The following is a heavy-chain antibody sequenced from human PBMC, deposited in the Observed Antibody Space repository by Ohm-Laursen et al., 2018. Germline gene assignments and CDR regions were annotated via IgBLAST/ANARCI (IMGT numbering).Heavy chain of an antibody. Sequence: SLRLSCTAPGFTFSTYWMNWFRQAPGKGLESVASINQDGSEKYFVDSVRGRFTISRDNAKNSLYLQMNSLRAEDTAVYYCAKGQPILITFGGARMDVWGQGTTVTVSS. J-gene: IGHJ6*02. CDR1: GFTFSTYW. CDR3: AKGQPILITFGGARMDV. CDR2: INQDGSEK. D-gene: IGHD3-16*01. V-gene: IGHV3-7*03.